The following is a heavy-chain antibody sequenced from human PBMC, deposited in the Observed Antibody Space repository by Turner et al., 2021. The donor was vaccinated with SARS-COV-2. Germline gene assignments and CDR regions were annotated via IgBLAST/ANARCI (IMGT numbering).Heavy chain of an antibody. V-gene: IGHV3-53*02. CDR3: ARDLAYYGMDV. CDR2: MYSGGST. Sequence: EVQLVETGGGLIKPGGSLRISCAASGFTVSSNYMGWVRQAQGKGLEWVSVMYSGGSTFYADSVKGRFTSSRDNSKNTLYLQMNSLRAEDTAVYYCARDLAYYGMDVWGQGTTVTVSS. J-gene: IGHJ6*02. CDR1: GFTVSSNY. D-gene: IGHD2-15*01.